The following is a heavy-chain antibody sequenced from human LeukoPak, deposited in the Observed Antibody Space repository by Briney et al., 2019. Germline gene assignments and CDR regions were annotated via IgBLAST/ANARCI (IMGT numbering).Heavy chain of an antibody. CDR3: ARDPMVRGVIILYFDY. CDR2: IIPILGIA. J-gene: IGHJ4*02. V-gene: IGHV1-69*04. Sequence: SVKVSCKASGGTFSSYAISWVRQAPGQGLEWMGRIIPILGIANYAQKFQGRVTITADKSTSTAYMELSGLRSEDTAVYYCARDPMVRGVIILYFDYWGQGTLVTVSS. CDR1: GGTFSSYA. D-gene: IGHD3-10*01.